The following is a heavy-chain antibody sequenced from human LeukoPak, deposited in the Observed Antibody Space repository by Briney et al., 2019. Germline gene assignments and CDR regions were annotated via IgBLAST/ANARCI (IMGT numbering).Heavy chain of an antibody. CDR2: IDSSGAYI. J-gene: IGHJ4*02. CDR3: VGDQADTQFDSGEMIPLAH. Sequence: GGSLRLSCGVSGFSFGDYSMNWARQTPEKGLEWLSSIDSSGAYICYADSVKGRVTISRDNAKNSLFLQMSRLRAEDTAVYYCVGDQADTQFDSGEMIPLAHWGQGTLVIVSS. CDR1: GFSFGDYS. V-gene: IGHV3-21*01. D-gene: IGHD5-24*01.